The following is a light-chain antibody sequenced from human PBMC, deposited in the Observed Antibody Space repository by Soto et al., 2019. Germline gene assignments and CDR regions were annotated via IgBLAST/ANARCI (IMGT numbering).Light chain of an antibody. V-gene: IGKV3-15*01. CDR2: SSS. CDR1: QRISTN. Sequence: EMDIAQSPPILSVSPGEGATLSGRASQRISTNLAWYQHIPGQAPRLLIVSSSRRPTDVPPRFSGSGSGTDFTLTISSLQSEDSAFYYCQQYNNLPPTFGHGTKWIS. J-gene: IGKJ1*01. CDR3: QQYNNLPPT.